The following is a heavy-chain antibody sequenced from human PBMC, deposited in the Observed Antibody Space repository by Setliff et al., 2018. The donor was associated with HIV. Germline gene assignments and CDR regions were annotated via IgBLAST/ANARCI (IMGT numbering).Heavy chain of an antibody. Sequence: PGGSLRLSCAASGFTFSSYTMSWARQAPGKGLEWVSGIYDSGDRTYYADSVKGRFTISRDNSKNTLYLQMNSLRAADTAVYYCARAAGYTGGWGYGATYHYYMDVWGKGTTVTVSS. V-gene: IGHV3-23*01. CDR1: GFTFSSYT. CDR3: ARAAGYTGGWGYGATYHYYMDV. J-gene: IGHJ6*03. D-gene: IGHD6-19*01. CDR2: IYDSGDRT.